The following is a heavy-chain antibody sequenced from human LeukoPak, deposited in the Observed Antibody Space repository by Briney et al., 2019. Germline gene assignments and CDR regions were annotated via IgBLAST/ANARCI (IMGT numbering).Heavy chain of an antibody. CDR2: ISGSGGST. Sequence: QPGGSLRLSCAASGFTFSSYAMSWVRQAPGKGLEGGSAISGSGGSTYYADSVKGRFTFSRDNSKHTLYVQMNSLRCGDTAVYYCAKDGIGYCTNGVCRYNWFDPWGQGTLVTVSS. V-gene: IGHV3-23*01. CDR3: AKDGIGYCTNGVCRYNWFDP. CDR1: GFTFSSYA. D-gene: IGHD2-8*01. J-gene: IGHJ5*02.